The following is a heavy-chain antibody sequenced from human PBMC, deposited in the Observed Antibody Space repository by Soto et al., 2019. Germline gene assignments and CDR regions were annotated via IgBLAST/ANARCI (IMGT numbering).Heavy chain of an antibody. CDR3: ARDGRYFGWPHQFDP. D-gene: IGHD3-9*01. CDR1: GGSIISGDYY. V-gene: IGHV4-30-4*08. CDR2: IYYSGST. Sequence: SETLSLTCTVSGGSIISGDYYWIWIRQPPGKGLEWIGYIYYSGSTYYNPSLKSRVTISVDTSKNQFSLKLSSVTAADTAVYYCARDGRYFGWPHQFDPWGQGTLVTVSS. J-gene: IGHJ5*02.